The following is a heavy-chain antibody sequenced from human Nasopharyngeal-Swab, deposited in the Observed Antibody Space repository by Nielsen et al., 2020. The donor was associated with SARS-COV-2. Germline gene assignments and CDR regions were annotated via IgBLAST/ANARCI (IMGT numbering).Heavy chain of an antibody. D-gene: IGHD3-10*01. V-gene: IGHV3-23*01. CDR3: AKESTMVRGRGGFDP. Sequence: GESLKISCAASGFTFSSYAMSWVRQAPRKGLEWVSAISGSGGSTYYADSVKGRFTISRDNSKNTLYLQMNSLRAEDTAVYYCAKESTMVRGRGGFDPWGQGTLVTVSS. CDR1: GFTFSSYA. CDR2: ISGSGGST. J-gene: IGHJ5*02.